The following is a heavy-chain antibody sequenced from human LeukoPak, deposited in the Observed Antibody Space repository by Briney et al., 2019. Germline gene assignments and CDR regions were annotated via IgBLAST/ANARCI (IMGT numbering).Heavy chain of an antibody. J-gene: IGHJ6*03. D-gene: IGHD4-17*01. Sequence: PSETLSLTCTVSGGSISSYYWSWIRQPPGKGLEWIGYIYYSGSTNYNPSLKSRVTISVDTSKNQFSLKLSSVTAADTAVYYCARERGKTTVTTQGSGYYYMDVWGKGTTVTVSS. CDR3: ARERGKTTVTTQGSGYYYMDV. V-gene: IGHV4-59*01. CDR1: GGSISSYY. CDR2: IYYSGST.